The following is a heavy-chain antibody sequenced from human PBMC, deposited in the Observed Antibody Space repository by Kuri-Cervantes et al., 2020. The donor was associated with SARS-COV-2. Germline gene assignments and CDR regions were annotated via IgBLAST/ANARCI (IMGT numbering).Heavy chain of an antibody. CDR3: ARHSDILTGTNWFDP. V-gene: IGHV4-59*08. Sequence: SETLSLTCTVSGGSISSHYWSWIRQPPGKGLEWIGYIYYSGSTYYSPSLKSRVTISVDTSKNQFSLKLSSVTAADTAVYYCARHSDILTGTNWFDPWGQGTLVTVSS. D-gene: IGHD3-9*01. CDR1: GGSISSHY. J-gene: IGHJ5*02. CDR2: IYYSGST.